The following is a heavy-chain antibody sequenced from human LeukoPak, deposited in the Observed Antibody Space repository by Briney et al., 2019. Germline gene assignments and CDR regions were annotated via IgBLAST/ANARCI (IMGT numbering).Heavy chain of an antibody. V-gene: IGHV4-59*12. D-gene: IGHD3-10*01. CDR1: GGSISSYY. Sequence: KSSETLSLTCTVSGGSISSYYWNWIRQPPGKGLEWIGYIYYIGSTNYNPSLKSRVTISVDTSKNQFSLKLSSVTAADTAVYYCARGDGSGGDFDYWGQGTLVTVSS. CDR2: IYYIGST. J-gene: IGHJ4*02. CDR3: ARGDGSGGDFDY.